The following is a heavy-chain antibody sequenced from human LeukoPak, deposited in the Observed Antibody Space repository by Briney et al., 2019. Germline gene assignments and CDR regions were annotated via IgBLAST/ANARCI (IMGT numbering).Heavy chain of an antibody. V-gene: IGHV4-34*01. CDR2: INHSGSTT. CDR3: ARAARRNSGSHYNLDY. J-gene: IGHJ4*02. D-gene: IGHD1-26*01. CDR1: GGSFSDYY. Sequence: SETLSLTCTVYGGSFSDYYWTWIRQPPGKGLEWIGEINHSGSTTNYNPSLKNRVTISVDMYKNQFSLKLSSVTAADTAVYYCARAARRNSGSHYNLDYWGQGTLVTVSS.